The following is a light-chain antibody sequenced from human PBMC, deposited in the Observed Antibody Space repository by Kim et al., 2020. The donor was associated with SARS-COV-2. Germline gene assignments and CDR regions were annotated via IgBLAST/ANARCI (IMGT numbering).Light chain of an antibody. V-gene: IGKV1-33*01. J-gene: IGKJ2*01. CDR3: QQSDNLPYT. Sequence: SAFVRDSDTIICQARQYIANRVNWYQHKPGKAPSLLIYDASSLEAGAPSRFSGTGFGTDFTFTIDSLQPEDIATYYCQQSDNLPYTFGLGTKLEI. CDR2: DAS. CDR1: QYIANR.